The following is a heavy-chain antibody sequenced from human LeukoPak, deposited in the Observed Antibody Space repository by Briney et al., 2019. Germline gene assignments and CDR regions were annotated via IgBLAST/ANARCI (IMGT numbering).Heavy chain of an antibody. CDR1: GFTFSSYG. CDR3: ARSPTVVVAAVDY. D-gene: IGHD2-15*01. Sequence: GRSLRLSCAASGFTFSSYGMHWVRQAPGKGLEWVAVIWYDGSNKYYADSVKGRFTISRDNSKNTLYLQMNSLRAEDTAVYYCARSPTVVVAAVDYWGQGTLVTVSS. J-gene: IGHJ4*02. CDR2: IWYDGSNK. V-gene: IGHV3-33*01.